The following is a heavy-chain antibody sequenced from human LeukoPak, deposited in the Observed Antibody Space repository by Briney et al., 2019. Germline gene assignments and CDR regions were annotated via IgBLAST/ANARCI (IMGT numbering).Heavy chain of an antibody. CDR3: ASSHPLGSNNDYYTPFDY. D-gene: IGHD3-3*01. Sequence: SETLSLTCTVSGGSISNYYWSWIRQPPGKGLEWIGYMYYSGSTNYNPSLKSRVTISVDTSKNQFSLKLRSVTAADMAVYYCASSHPLGSNNDYYTPFDYWGQGTLVTVSS. V-gene: IGHV4-59*01. CDR2: MYYSGST. J-gene: IGHJ4*02. CDR1: GGSISNYY.